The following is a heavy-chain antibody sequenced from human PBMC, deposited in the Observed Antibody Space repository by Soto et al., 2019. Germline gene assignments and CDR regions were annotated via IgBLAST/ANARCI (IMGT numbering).Heavy chain of an antibody. D-gene: IGHD3-10*01. V-gene: IGHV3-30*18. CDR2: ISYDGSNK. Sequence: QVQLVESGGGVVQPGRSLRLSCAASGFNFSSYGMRWVRQAPGKGLEWVAVISYDGSNKYYADSVKGRFTISRDNSKNTLYLQMNSLRAEDTAVYYCAKVPFGDRHPDWGQGTLVTVSS. J-gene: IGHJ4*02. CDR3: AKVPFGDRHPD. CDR1: GFNFSSYG.